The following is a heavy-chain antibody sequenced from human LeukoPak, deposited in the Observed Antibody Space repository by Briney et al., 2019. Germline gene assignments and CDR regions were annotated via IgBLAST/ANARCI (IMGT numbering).Heavy chain of an antibody. J-gene: IGHJ4*02. D-gene: IGHD2-2*01. Sequence: SETLSLTCTVSGGSISSSSYYWGWIRQPPGKGLEWIGSIYYSGNTYYNPSLKSRVTISVDTSKNQFSLKLSSVTAADTAVYYCARTDGVVPAAKIDYWGQGTLVTVSS. CDR3: ARTDGVVPAAKIDY. CDR1: GGSISSSSYY. CDR2: IYYSGNT. V-gene: IGHV4-39*01.